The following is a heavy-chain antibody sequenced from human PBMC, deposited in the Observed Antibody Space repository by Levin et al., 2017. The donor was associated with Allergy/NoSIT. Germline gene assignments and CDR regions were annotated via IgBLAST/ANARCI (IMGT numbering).Heavy chain of an antibody. CDR2: ISGSDGST. D-gene: IGHD3-10*01. CDR3: AKGISRYYYGAGTFDY. Sequence: GGSLRLSCAASGFTFSSYAMSWVRQAPGKGLEWVSGISGSDGSTYYADSVKGRFTISRDNSKNTLYLQMNSLRAEDTAVYYCAKGISRYYYGAGTFDYWGQGTLVTVSS. CDR1: GFTFSSYA. J-gene: IGHJ4*02. V-gene: IGHV3-23*01.